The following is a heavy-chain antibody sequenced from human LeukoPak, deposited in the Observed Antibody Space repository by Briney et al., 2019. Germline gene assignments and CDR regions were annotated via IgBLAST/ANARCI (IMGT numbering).Heavy chain of an antibody. CDR2: ISGDGGNT. J-gene: IGHJ4*02. CDR1: GFTFDDYA. D-gene: IGHD4-11*01. Sequence: PGGSLRLSCAASGFTFDDYAMHWVRHAPGKGLEWVSLISGDGGNTYYADSVKGRFTISRDNSRNSLNLQMNSLRTEDTALYYCAKDGYGNYDYWGQGTLVTVSS. V-gene: IGHV3-43*02. CDR3: AKDGYGNYDY.